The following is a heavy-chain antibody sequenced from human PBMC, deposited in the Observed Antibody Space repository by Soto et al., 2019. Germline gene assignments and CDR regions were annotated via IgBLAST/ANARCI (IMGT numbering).Heavy chain of an antibody. D-gene: IGHD3-3*01. Sequence: GASVKVSCKASGGTFSSYAISWVRQAPGQGLEWMGGIIPIFGTANYAQKFQGRVTITADESTSTAYMELSSLRSEDTAVYYCARVGPSDFWSGYSWAYFDYWSQGTLVTVSS. CDR2: IIPIFGTA. J-gene: IGHJ4*02. V-gene: IGHV1-69*13. CDR1: GGTFSSYA. CDR3: ARVGPSDFWSGYSWAYFDY.